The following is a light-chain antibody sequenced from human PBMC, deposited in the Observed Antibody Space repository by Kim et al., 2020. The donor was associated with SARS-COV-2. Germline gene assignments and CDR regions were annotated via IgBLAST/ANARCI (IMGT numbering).Light chain of an antibody. V-gene: IGLV2-23*01. CDR1: AHELSSSDH. CDR3: SSYAGDYIGV. J-gene: IGLJ1*01. CDR2: PHS. Sequence: SIDIHCPAPAHELSSSDHASWYQQPPRIVPRLYFYPHSKRPSGLSDLFSGSKSGSTTTLTISGLQPEDAADYHCSSYAGDYIGVFGTGTKFTVL.